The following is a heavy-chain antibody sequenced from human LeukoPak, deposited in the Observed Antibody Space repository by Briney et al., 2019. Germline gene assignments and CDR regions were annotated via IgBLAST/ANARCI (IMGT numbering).Heavy chain of an antibody. CDR1: GYTFTAYY. CDR3: ARCHIPRNTEMASDL. V-gene: IGHV1-2*02. D-gene: IGHD5-24*01. J-gene: IGHJ5*02. Sequence: ASVKVSFKASGYTFTAYYIHWVRRAPGQGLEWLGWINPNTGGTNYAQRFQGRVTMTRDTSISTAYMELSRLKSDDTAVYYCARCHIPRNTEMASDLWGQGTLVTVSS. CDR2: INPNTGGT.